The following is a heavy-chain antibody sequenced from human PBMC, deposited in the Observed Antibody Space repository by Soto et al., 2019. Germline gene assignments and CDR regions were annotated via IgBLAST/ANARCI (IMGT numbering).Heavy chain of an antibody. J-gene: IGHJ6*02. CDR1: GFTFSGDA. CDR2: ISGSGGST. Sequence: GGSLRLCCAASGFTFSGDAMSWVRQAPGEGLGWVSAISGSGGSTYYAASVKGRFTISRDHSKNTLYLQMNSLRAEDTAVYYSAKIPTYCSRGSCFYCYYGMDDWAQGTTDTDSS. D-gene: IGHD2-15*01. CDR3: AKIPTYCSRGSCFYCYYGMDD. V-gene: IGHV3-23*01.